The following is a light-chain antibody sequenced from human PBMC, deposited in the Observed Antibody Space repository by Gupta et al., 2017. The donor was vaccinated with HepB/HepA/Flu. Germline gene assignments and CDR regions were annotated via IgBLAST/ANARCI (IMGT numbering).Light chain of an antibody. J-gene: IGLJ3*02. CDR3: EVWDDSLDSPV. V-gene: IGLV1-44*01. CDR2: DNN. Sequence: SVPNQPPLASATPGHRVTISCSGRSTNIKSKIVSWYQQLPGTAPELLIYDNNQRPSGIPDRFSGSKSGTSATLTISGVESGDEAEYYCEVWDDSLDSPVFGGGTKLTVL. CDR1: STNIKSKI.